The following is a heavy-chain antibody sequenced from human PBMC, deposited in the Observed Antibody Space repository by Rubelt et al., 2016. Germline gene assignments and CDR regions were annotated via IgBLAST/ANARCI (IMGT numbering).Heavy chain of an antibody. D-gene: IGHD6-19*01. CDR2: IYYSGST. V-gene: IGHV4-59*01. J-gene: IGHJ5*02. CDR1: GGSISSYY. Sequence: QVQLQESGPGLVRPSETLSLTCTVSGGSISSYYWSWIRQPPGKGLEWIGYIYYSGSTSYNPSLKSRVIISVATSENQFSLKLVARAAADASVYYCARVGGAAVAGTSNWFGPWGQGTLVTVSS. CDR3: ARVGGAAVAGTSNWFGP.